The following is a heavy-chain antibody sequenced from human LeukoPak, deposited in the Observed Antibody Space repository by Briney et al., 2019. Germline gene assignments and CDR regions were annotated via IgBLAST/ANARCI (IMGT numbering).Heavy chain of an antibody. CDR2: ISYDGSNK. Sequence: HPGGSLRLSCAASGFTFSSYGMHWVRQAPGKGLEWVAVISYDGSNKYYADSVKGRFTISRDNSKNTLYLQTNSLRAEDTAVYYCAKTGDFDYWGQGTLVTVSS. V-gene: IGHV3-30*18. CDR1: GFTFSSYG. CDR3: AKTGDFDY. J-gene: IGHJ4*02. D-gene: IGHD3-10*01.